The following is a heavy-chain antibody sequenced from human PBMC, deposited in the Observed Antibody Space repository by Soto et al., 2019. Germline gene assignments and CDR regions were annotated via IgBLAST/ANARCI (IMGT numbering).Heavy chain of an antibody. J-gene: IGHJ6*02. CDR3: ARDWPGIHMVRASYPSSDLYYYYGVDV. CDR1: GGTFSSYA. Sequence: ASVKVSCKASGGTFSSYAISWVRQAPGQGLEWMGGIIPIFGTANYAQKFQGRVTITADESTSTAYMELSSLRSEDTAVYYCARDWPGIHMVRASYPSSDLYYYYGVDVWGPGTPLTVCS. D-gene: IGHD3-10*01. CDR2: IIPIFGTA. V-gene: IGHV1-69*13.